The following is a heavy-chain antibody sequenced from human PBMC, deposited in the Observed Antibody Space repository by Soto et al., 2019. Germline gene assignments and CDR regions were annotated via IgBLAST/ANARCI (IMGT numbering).Heavy chain of an antibody. D-gene: IGHD3-16*02. Sequence: RASVKVSCKASGYTFTSYGISWVRQAPGQGLEWMGWISAYNGNTNYAQKLQGRVTMTTDTSTSTAYMELRSLRSDDTAVYYCAREGATYYDYVWGSYRSRYFDYWGQGTLVTVSS. J-gene: IGHJ4*02. CDR2: ISAYNGNT. CDR3: AREGATYYDYVWGSYRSRYFDY. V-gene: IGHV1-18*04. CDR1: GYTFTSYG.